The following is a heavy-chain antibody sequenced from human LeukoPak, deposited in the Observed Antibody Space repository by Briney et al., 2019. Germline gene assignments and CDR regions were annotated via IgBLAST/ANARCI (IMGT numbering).Heavy chain of an antibody. Sequence: PGGSLRLSCAASGFTFSSYAMSWVRQAPGKGLEWVSAISGSGGSTYYADSVKGRFTISRDNSKNTLYLQMNSLRAEDTAVYYCAKNPMVRGVILPSYFDYWDQGTLVTVSS. CDR2: ISGSGGST. V-gene: IGHV3-23*01. J-gene: IGHJ4*02. CDR1: GFTFSSYA. CDR3: AKNPMVRGVILPSYFDY. D-gene: IGHD3-10*01.